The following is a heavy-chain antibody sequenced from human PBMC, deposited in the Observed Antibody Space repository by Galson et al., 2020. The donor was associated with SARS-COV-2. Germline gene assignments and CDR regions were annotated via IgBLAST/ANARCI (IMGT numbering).Heavy chain of an antibody. CDR3: ARAFDGYYYNYYMDA. Sequence: GESLKISCAASGFSFGVYAMHWVRQAPGKGLEWVAIILYDENNRYYDGKIEYYADSVKGRFTISRDNSKNTLYLQMNSLRAEDTAVYYCARAFDGYYYNYYMDAWGRGTTVTVSS. CDR2: ILYDENNRYYDGKIE. V-gene: IGHV3-30-3*01. J-gene: IGHJ6*03. D-gene: IGHD3-9*01. CDR1: GFSFGVYA.